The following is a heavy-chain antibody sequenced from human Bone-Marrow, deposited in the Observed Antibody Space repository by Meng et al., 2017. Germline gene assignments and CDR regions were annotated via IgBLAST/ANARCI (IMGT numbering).Heavy chain of an antibody. D-gene: IGHD3-22*01. CDR3: ASGVWDYYDSSGYFFDY. J-gene: IGHJ4*02. CDR2: IYTSGST. V-gene: IGHV4-61*02. Sequence: SETLSLTCTVSGGSISSGSYYWSWIRQPAGKGLEWIGRIYTSGSTNYNPSLKSRVTISVDTSKNQFSLKLSSVTAADTAVYYCASGVWDYYDSSGYFFDYWGQGTLVTVSS. CDR1: GGSISSGSYY.